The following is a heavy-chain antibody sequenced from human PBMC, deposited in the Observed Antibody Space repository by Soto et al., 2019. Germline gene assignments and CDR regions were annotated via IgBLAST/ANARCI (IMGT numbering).Heavy chain of an antibody. J-gene: IGHJ6*02. CDR3: ARLGIWSYGMDV. CDR2: IYPGNSDI. V-gene: IGHV5-51*01. D-gene: IGHD3-16*01. Sequence: PGESLKISCRGSGYSFTTYWIGWVRQMPGKGLEWMGIIYPGNSDIRYSPSFQGQVTISADKSISTAYLKWSGLKASDTAMYYCARLGIWSYGMDVWGQGTTVTVSS. CDR1: GYSFTTYW.